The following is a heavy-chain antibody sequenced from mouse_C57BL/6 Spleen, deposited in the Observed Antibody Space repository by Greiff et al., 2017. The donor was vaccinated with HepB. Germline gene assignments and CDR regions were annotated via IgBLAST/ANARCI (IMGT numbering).Heavy chain of an antibody. V-gene: IGHV5-17*01. Sequence: DVMLVESGGGLVKPGGSLKLSCAASGFTFSDYGMHWVRQAPEKGLEWVAYISSGSSTIYYADTVKGRFTISRDNAKNTLFLQMTSLRSEDTAMYYCATSYYSNYKAMDYWGQGTSVTVSS. J-gene: IGHJ4*01. CDR1: GFTFSDYG. CDR3: ATSYYSNYKAMDY. D-gene: IGHD2-5*01. CDR2: ISSGSSTI.